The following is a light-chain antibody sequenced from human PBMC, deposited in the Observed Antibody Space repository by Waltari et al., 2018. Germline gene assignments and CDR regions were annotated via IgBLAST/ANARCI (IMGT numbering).Light chain of an antibody. CDR2: GVN. CDR3: TSYTSSDSWV. Sequence: QSALTQPASVSGSPGQSITIPCTGTSRDVGGYNYVSWYKQHPNRAPQLMLYGVNKRPSGVSVRFSGSKSDNPASLTISGLQADDEADYYCTSYTSSDSWVFGGGTKLTVL. V-gene: IGLV2-14*03. J-gene: IGLJ3*02. CDR1: SRDVGGYNY.